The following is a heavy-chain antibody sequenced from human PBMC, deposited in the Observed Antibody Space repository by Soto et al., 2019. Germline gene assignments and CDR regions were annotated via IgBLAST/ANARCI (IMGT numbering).Heavy chain of an antibody. D-gene: IGHD2-15*01. CDR1: GFIVSSNY. Sequence: EVQLVESGGGLIQPGGSLRLSCAASGFIVSSNYMTWVRQAPGKGLEWVSVIYSAGSAYYAGYVKCRFTISRVNSKNTLHLQMNSLRAEDTAVYYCASTPGGSTRAHWFDPWGQGTLVTVSS. CDR3: ASTPGGSTRAHWFDP. J-gene: IGHJ5*02. CDR2: IYSAGSA. V-gene: IGHV3-53*01.